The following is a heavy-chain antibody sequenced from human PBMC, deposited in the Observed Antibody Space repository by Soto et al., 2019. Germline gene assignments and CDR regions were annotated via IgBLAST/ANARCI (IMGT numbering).Heavy chain of an antibody. CDR3: ARHLTGSLSGQDY. V-gene: IGHV4-59*08. J-gene: IGHJ4*02. CDR1: SDSINNYF. Sequence: PSETLSLTCTVSSDSINNYFWGWIRQPPGKGLEWIGQIYSSGSPSYNPSLKSRVTISIDTSKKDVSMRLSSVTAADTAVYYCARHLTGSLSGQDYWGPGSLVTVSS. CDR2: IYSSGSP. D-gene: IGHD2-15*01.